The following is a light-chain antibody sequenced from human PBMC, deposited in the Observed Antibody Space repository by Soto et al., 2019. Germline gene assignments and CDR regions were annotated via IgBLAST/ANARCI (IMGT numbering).Light chain of an antibody. CDR1: QSVSSNY. Sequence: ENVLTQSPGTLSLSPGERATLSCRASQSVSSNYLTWYQQKPGQAPRLLIYGSSSRATDIPDRFSGSGSGTDFTLTISRPEPEDFAVYYCQQYDSSPVTFGQGTKLEIK. CDR3: QQYDSSPVT. CDR2: GSS. V-gene: IGKV3-20*01. J-gene: IGKJ2*01.